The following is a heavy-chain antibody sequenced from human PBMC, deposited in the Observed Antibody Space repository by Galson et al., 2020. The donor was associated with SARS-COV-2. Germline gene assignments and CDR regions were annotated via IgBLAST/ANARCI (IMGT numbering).Heavy chain of an antibody. V-gene: IGHV4-59*08. J-gene: IGHJ5*02. CDR1: GGSISSYY. CDR2: NYYSGST. CDR3: ARLDYGDYWGWFDP. D-gene: IGHD4-17*01. Sequence: ASETLSLTCTVSGGSISSYYWSWIRQPPGKGLEWIGYNYYSGSTNYNPSLKSRVTISVDTSKNQFSLKLSSVTAADTAVYYCARLDYGDYWGWFDPWGQGTLVTVSS.